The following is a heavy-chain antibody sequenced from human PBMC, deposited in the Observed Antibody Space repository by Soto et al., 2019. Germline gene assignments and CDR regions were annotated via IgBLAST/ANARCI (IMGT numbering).Heavy chain of an antibody. Sequence: ASVKVSCKASGYTFTSYGISWVRQAPGQGLEWMGWISAYNGNTNYAQKLQGRVTMTTDTSTSTAYMELRSLRSDDTAVYYCARVKPTPPYYDFWSGYIGSYYGMDVWGQGTTVTVSS. D-gene: IGHD3-3*01. CDR3: ARVKPTPPYYDFWSGYIGSYYGMDV. J-gene: IGHJ6*02. CDR2: ISAYNGNT. V-gene: IGHV1-18*01. CDR1: GYTFTSYG.